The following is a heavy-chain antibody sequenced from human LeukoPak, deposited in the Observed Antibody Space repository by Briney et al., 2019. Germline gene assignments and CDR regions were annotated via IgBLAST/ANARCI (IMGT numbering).Heavy chain of an antibody. D-gene: IGHD6-13*01. J-gene: IGHJ4*02. V-gene: IGHV3-30-3*01. CDR3: ASRDHAAAGTDY. Sequence: GSLRLSCAASGFTFNNYAIHWVRQAPGKGLEWVAVISHDGTNTNYADSVKGRFTISRDNSKNTLYLQMNSLRTEDTAVYYCASRDHAAAGTDYWGQGTPVTVSS. CDR1: GFTFNNYA. CDR2: ISHDGTNT.